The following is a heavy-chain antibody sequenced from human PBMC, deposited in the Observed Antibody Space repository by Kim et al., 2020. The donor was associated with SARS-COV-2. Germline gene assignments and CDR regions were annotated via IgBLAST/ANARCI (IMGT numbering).Heavy chain of an antibody. J-gene: IGHJ4*02. D-gene: IGHD2-2*01. V-gene: IGHV5-10-1*01. CDR1: GYSFTSYW. Sequence: GESLKISCKGSGYSFTSYWISWVRQMPGKGLEWMGRIDPSDSYTNYSPSFQGHVTISADKSISTAYLQWSSLKASDTAMYYCARGCYAGYCSSTRGWTNWGQGTLVTVSS. CDR3: ARGCYAGYCSSTRGWTN. CDR2: IDPSDSYT.